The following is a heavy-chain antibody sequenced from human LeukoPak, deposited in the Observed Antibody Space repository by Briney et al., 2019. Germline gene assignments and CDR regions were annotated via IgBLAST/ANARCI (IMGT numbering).Heavy chain of an antibody. Sequence: PSETLSLTCTVSGGSISSSSYYWGWIRQPPGKGLEWIGSIYYSGSTNYNPSLKSRVTISVDKSKNQFSLKLSSVTAADTAVYYCARDGLGYCSGGSCRGWFDPWGQGTLVTVSS. CDR2: IYYSGST. J-gene: IGHJ5*02. CDR1: GGSISSSSYY. V-gene: IGHV4-39*07. D-gene: IGHD2-15*01. CDR3: ARDGLGYCSGGSCRGWFDP.